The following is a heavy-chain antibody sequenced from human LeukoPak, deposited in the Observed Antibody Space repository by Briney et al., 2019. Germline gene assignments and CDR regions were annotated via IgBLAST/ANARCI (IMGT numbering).Heavy chain of an antibody. J-gene: IGHJ4*02. CDR2: ISGSGGST. CDR1: GFTFSRYW. V-gene: IGHV3-23*01. D-gene: IGHD1-26*01. CDR3: AISGGYWAWAH. Sequence: GGSLRLSCAASGFTFSRYWMHWVRQAPGKGLEWVSGISGSGGSTNYADSVKGRFTISRDNSKNTLYLQMDSLRAEDTAVYYCAISGGYWAWAHWGQGTLVTVSS.